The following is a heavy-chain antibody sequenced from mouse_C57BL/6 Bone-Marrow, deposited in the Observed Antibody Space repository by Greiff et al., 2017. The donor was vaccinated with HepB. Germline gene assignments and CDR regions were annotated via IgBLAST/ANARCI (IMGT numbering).Heavy chain of an antibody. CDR1: DSEVFPIAY. D-gene: IGHD1-1*01. V-gene: IGHV15-2*01. J-gene: IGHJ2*01. CDR2: ILPSIGRT. CDR3: ARRGFITTVVADYFDY. Sequence: QVQLQQSGSELRSPGSSVKLSCKDFDSEVFPIAYMSWVRQKPGHGFEWIGGILPSIGRTIYGEKFEDKATLDADTLSNTAYLELNRLTSEDSAIYYCARRGFITTVVADYFDYWGQGTTLTVSS.